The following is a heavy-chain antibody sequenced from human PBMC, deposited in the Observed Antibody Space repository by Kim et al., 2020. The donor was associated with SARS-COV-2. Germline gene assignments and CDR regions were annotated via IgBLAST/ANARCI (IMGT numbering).Heavy chain of an antibody. CDR3: ARAPQGPYSPLYY. Sequence: SETLSLTCAVYGGSFSGYYWSWIRQPPGKGLEWIGEINHSGSTNYNPSLKSRVTISVDTSKNQFSLKLSSVTAADTAVYYCARAPQGPYSPLYYWGQGTLVTVSS. CDR2: INHSGST. V-gene: IGHV4-34*01. CDR1: GGSFSGYY. J-gene: IGHJ4*02. D-gene: IGHD2-21*01.